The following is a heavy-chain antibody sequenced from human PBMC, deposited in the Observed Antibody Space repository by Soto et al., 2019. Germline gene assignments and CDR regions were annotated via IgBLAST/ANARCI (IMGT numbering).Heavy chain of an antibody. Sequence: GASVKVSCKPSGYTFTTYGVSWVRQAPGQGLEWMGWINPYNGNTNYAQRLQGRLTLTTDTSTNTAYMELRSLRSDDTALYYCAREDGYCSGGTCHSGGWLEPWGQGTLVTVSS. J-gene: IGHJ5*02. CDR2: INPYNGNT. D-gene: IGHD2-15*01. CDR3: AREDGYCSGGTCHSGGWLEP. V-gene: IGHV1-18*01. CDR1: GYTFTTYG.